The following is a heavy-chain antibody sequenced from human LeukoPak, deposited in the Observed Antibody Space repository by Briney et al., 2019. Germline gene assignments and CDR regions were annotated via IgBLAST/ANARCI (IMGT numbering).Heavy chain of an antibody. CDR1: GFSFRSYG. D-gene: IGHD2-21*02. Sequence: GGSLRLSCAASGFSFRSYGMHWVRQAPGKGLEWVAVIWYDGSNKNYADSVKGRFTISRDNSKNMLFLQMNSLRVEDTAVYYCAKDLSIVVVTATLDYWGQGTLVTVSS. J-gene: IGHJ4*02. V-gene: IGHV3-33*06. CDR2: IWYDGSNK. CDR3: AKDLSIVVVTATLDY.